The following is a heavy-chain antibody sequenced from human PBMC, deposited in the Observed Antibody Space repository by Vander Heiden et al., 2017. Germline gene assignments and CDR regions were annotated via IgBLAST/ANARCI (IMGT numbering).Heavy chain of an antibody. CDR1: GGSISSYY. CDR2: IYYSGST. Sequence: QVQLQESGPGLVKPSETLSLTCTVSGGSISSYYWSWIRQPPGKGLEWIGYIYYSGSTNYNPSLKSRVTISGDTAKNQFSLKLSAVTAADTAVYYCATLGSGDSYGLFGRASGRYYYGMDVCGEGTTVTVSS. D-gene: IGHD5-18*01. J-gene: IGHJ6*04. CDR3: ATLGSGDSYGLFGRASGRYYYGMDV. V-gene: IGHV4-59*01.